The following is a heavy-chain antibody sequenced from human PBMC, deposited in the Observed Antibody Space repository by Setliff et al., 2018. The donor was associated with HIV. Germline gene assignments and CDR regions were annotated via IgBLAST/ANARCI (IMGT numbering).Heavy chain of an antibody. Sequence: PSETLSLTCAVYGGSFSGYYWGWIRQPPGKGLEWIGEINQSGSTNYNPSLKSRVTISVDTSKNQFSLKLNSMTAADTGVYYCARRSRSYSSSPFQGGAFDIWGQGTMVTVSS. CDR1: GGSFSGYY. CDR3: ARRSRSYSSSPFQGGAFDI. CDR2: INQSGST. J-gene: IGHJ3*02. D-gene: IGHD6-6*01. V-gene: IGHV4-34*01.